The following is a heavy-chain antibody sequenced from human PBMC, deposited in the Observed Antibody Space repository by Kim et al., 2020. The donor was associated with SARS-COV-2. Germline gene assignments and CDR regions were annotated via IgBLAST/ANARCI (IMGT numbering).Heavy chain of an antibody. V-gene: IGHV3-30*04. D-gene: IGHD1-26*01. J-gene: IGHJ4*02. Sequence: ESGQGRFPISRDNSKNTLYLPMNRLGTEDTAVYYCACLMVGATPPFAYWGQGTLVTVSS. CDR3: ACLMVGATPPFAY.